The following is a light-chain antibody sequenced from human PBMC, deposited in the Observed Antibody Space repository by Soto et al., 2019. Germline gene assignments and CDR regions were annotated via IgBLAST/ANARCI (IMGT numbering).Light chain of an antibody. V-gene: IGKV3-11*01. J-gene: IGKJ1*01. CDR2: GAS. CDR3: QQRANWPPVT. CDR1: QSVSSN. Sequence: EIVLTQSPATLSLSPGERATLSCRASQSVSSNLAWYQQKPGQAPRLLIYGASTRATGIPARFSGSGSGTDFTLTISTLEPEDFAVYFCQQRANWPPVTFGQGTKVDIK.